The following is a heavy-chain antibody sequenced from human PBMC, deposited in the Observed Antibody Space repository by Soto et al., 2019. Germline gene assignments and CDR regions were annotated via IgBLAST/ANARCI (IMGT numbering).Heavy chain of an antibody. J-gene: IGHJ6*02. CDR2: INPSGGIK. CDR3: ASSLEFSSSWYGIPPVQSHGMDV. Sequence: QMQLVQSGAEVKKTGASVRVSCKSSGYTFTSFYIHWVRQAPGQGLEWMGIINPSGGIKNFAQRFQGRVTMTRDMSTNTHDVDLSSRKSDYTDVYYCASSLEFSSSWYGIPPVQSHGMDVWGQVTTVTVS. D-gene: IGHD6-13*01. CDR1: GYTFTSFY. V-gene: IGHV1-46*01.